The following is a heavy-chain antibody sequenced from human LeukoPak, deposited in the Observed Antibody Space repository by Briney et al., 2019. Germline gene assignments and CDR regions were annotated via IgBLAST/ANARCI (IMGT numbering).Heavy chain of an antibody. CDR1: DFTFYAYG. D-gene: IGHD4-17*01. V-gene: IGHV3-30*02. J-gene: IGHJ4*02. CDR3: ARDKDPATYYGTFDY. CDR2: ILSDASNK. Sequence: GGSLRLSCAASDFTFYAYGMHWVRQAPGKGLEWVAFILSDASNKYYADSVKGRFTISRDNSQNTLYLQMNSLRPEDTALYYCARDKDPATYYGTFDYWGQGTLVTVSS.